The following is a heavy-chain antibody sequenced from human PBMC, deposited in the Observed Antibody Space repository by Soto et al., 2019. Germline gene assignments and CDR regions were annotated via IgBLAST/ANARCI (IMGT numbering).Heavy chain of an antibody. D-gene: IGHD2-15*01. CDR1: GYTFTSLD. J-gene: IGHJ4*02. V-gene: IGHV1-8*02. CDR3: ARGVAAGVDF. Sequence: QVQLLQSGAEVKNPGVSVKVSCKASGYTFTSLDINWMREAPGQRLEWMGWMSPKTGNTGYAQKFQDRVTMTWNIATSTAYMDLSSLTSEDTAVYYCARGVAAGVDFWGQGTLVTVSS. CDR2: MSPKTGNT.